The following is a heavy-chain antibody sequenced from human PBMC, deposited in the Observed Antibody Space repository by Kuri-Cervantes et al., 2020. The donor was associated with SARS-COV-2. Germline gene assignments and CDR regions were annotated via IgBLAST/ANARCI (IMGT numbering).Heavy chain of an antibody. Sequence: ESLKISCAVYGGSFSGYYWSWIRQPPGKGLEWIGEINHSGSTNYNPSLKSRVTISVDTSKNQFSLKLSSVTAADTAVYYCARGHSSGYYYVGDAFDIWGQGTMVTVSS. CDR2: INHSGST. CDR1: GGSFSGYY. J-gene: IGHJ3*02. D-gene: IGHD3-22*01. CDR3: ARGHSSGYYYVGDAFDI. V-gene: IGHV4-34*01.